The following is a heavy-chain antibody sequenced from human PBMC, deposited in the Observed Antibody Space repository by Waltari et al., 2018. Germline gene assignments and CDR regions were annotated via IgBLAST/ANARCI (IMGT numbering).Heavy chain of an antibody. CDR2: INHSGST. CDR3: ARVQLWFGGPGAFDI. J-gene: IGHJ3*02. D-gene: IGHD3-10*01. CDR1: GGSFSGYY. V-gene: IGHV4-34*01. Sequence: QVQLQQWGAGLLKPSETLSLTCAVYGGSFSGYYWSWIRQPPGKGLEWIGEINHSGSTNYNPSLKSRVTISVDTSKNQFSLKLSSVTAADTAVYYCARVQLWFGGPGAFDIWGQGTMVTVSS.